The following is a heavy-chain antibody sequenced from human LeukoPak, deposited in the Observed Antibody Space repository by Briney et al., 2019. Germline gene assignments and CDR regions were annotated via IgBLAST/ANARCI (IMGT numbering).Heavy chain of an antibody. V-gene: IGHV4-59*08. D-gene: IGHD1-26*01. CDR3: ARLILEATFSFDS. CDR2: FYHSGST. Sequence: PSETLSLTCTVSGGSISSYYWSWIRQPPGKGLEWIASFYHSGSTNYNPSLKSRVTVSVDTSKSQFSLKLSSVTAADTALYFCARLILEATFSFDSWGLGTLVTVSS. CDR1: GGSISSYY. J-gene: IGHJ4*02.